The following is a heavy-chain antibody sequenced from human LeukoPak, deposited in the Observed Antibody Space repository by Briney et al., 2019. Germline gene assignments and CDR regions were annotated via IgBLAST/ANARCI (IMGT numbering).Heavy chain of an antibody. Sequence: GGSLRLSCAASGFAFSSYAMTWVRQAPGKGLEWVSAITGGGDTTYYADSVKGRFTISRDNSKNTLYLQMNNLRAEDTAIYYCAKAANYDILTGYYLDYWGQGTLVTVSS. CDR2: ITGGGDTT. J-gene: IGHJ4*02. CDR1: GFAFSSYA. V-gene: IGHV3-23*01. CDR3: AKAANYDILTGYYLDY. D-gene: IGHD3-9*01.